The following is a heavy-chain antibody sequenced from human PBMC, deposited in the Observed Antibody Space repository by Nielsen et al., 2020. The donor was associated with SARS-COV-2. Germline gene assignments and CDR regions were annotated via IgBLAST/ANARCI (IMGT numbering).Heavy chain of an antibody. CDR3: AKGDYGDYGDNFDY. V-gene: IGHV3-23*01. Sequence: GESLKISCAASGFTFSSYAMSWVRQAPGKGLEWVSAISGSGGSTYYADSVKGRFTISRDNSKNTLYLQMNSLRAEDTAVYYCAKGDYGDYGDNFDYWGQGTLVTVSS. J-gene: IGHJ4*02. D-gene: IGHD4-17*01. CDR2: ISGSGGST. CDR1: GFTFSSYA.